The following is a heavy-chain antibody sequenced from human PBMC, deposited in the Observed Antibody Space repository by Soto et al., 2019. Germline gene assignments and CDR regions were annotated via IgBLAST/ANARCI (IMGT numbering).Heavy chain of an antibody. J-gene: IGHJ4*02. CDR2: ISGYNGNT. Sequence: QVQLVQSGGEVKQPGASVKVSCKTSGYTFSNYGISWVRQAPGQGLEWVGWISGYNGNTKHAQNVQGRGTLTTDTSTITAYMELRSLTSEDTAVYYCARDRDTSGWYRSNYWGQGTLVSVSS. V-gene: IGHV1-18*01. D-gene: IGHD6-19*01. CDR1: GYTFSNYG. CDR3: ARDRDTSGWYRSNY.